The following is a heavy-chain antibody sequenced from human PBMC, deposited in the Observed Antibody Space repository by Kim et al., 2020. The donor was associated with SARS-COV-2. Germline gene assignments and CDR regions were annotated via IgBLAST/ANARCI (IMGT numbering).Heavy chain of an antibody. Sequence: PSFQGQVTISADKSISTAYLQWSSLKASDTAMYYCARLYCTNGVCSWFDPWGQGTLVTVSS. D-gene: IGHD2-8*01. V-gene: IGHV5-51*01. J-gene: IGHJ5*02. CDR3: ARLYCTNGVCSWFDP.